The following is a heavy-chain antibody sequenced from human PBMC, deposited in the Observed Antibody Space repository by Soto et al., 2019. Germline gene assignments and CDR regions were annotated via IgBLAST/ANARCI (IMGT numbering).Heavy chain of an antibody. CDR2: ISSDGSDK. CDR3: AKNHLPQSYYDLPWFDP. J-gene: IGHJ5*02. CDR1: GFIFSDYG. V-gene: IGHV3-30*18. D-gene: IGHD3-3*01. Sequence: GGSLRLSCAAAGFIFSDYGMHWVRQAPGKGLEWMAIISSDGSDKYYADSVKGRFTISRDNSKNTLYLQMNSLRAEDTAVYYCAKNHLPQSYYDLPWFDPWGQGTLVTV.